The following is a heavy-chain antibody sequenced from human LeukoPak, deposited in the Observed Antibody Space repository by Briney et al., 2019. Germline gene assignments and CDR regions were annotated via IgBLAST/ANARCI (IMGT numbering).Heavy chain of an antibody. D-gene: IGHD3-10*01. J-gene: IGHJ4*02. CDR1: GGTFSSYA. CDR2: IIPIFGTA. CDR3: ARDYGSGSYYHKFDY. V-gene: IGHV1-69*13. Sequence: GASVKVSCKASGGTFSSYAISWVRQAPGQGLEWMGGIIPIFGTANYAQKFQGRVTITADESTSTAYMELSSLRSEDTAVYYCARDYGSGSYYHKFDYWGQGTLVTVSS.